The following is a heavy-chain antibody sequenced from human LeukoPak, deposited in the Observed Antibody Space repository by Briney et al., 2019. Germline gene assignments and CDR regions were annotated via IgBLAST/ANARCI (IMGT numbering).Heavy chain of an antibody. CDR3: ARTVSGDYYGMDV. Sequence: PSETLSLTCTVSGGSISNSYWSWVRQPPGKGLEWMGYTSYSGSTNYNPSLKSRVTMSVDTSTDQFSLRLISVTAADTAVYYCARTVSGDYYGMDVWGQGTTVTVSS. J-gene: IGHJ6*02. V-gene: IGHV4-59*08. CDR2: TSYSGST. CDR1: GGSISNSY. D-gene: IGHD1-26*01.